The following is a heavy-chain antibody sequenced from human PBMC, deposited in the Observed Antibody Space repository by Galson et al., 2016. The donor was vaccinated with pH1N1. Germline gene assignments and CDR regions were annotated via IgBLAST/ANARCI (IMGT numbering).Heavy chain of an antibody. CDR3: ARTKRRGGWAFDI. V-gene: IGHV2-70*04. CDR1: GFSLNTVRMR. Sequence: PALVKPTQTLTLTCAFSGFSLNTVRMRVSWIRQPPGKALEWLARVDWDDDKYYSTSLQTRLTISKDTSKNQVVLTMTNMDPVDTATYYCARTKRRGGWAFDIWGQGTIITVSS. J-gene: IGHJ3*02. CDR2: VDWDDDK. D-gene: IGHD6-19*01.